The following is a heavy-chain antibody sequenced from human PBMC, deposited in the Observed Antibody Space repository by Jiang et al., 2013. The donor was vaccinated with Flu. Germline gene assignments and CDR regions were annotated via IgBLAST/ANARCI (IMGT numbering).Heavy chain of an antibody. CDR3: ARFGEGDYNWFDP. J-gene: IGHJ5*02. CDR2: IYHSGST. D-gene: IGHD3-16*01. CDR1: GGSISSSNW. Sequence: GSGLVKPSGTLSLTCAVSGGSISSSNWWSWVRQPPGKGLEWIGEIYHSGSTNYNPSLKSRVTISVDKSKNQFSLKLSSVTAADTAVYYCARFGEGDYNWFDPWGQGTLVTVSS. V-gene: IGHV4-4*02.